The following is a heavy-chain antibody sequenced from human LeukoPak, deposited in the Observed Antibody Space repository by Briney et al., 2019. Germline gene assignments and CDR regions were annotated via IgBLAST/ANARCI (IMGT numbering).Heavy chain of an antibody. CDR3: AKEQGWFGECSTY. CDR2: IGGNGCST. CDR1: VFTFSSYA. J-gene: IGHJ4*02. Sequence: GGSLRLSCAASVFTFSSYAMSWVRQAPGKGLEWVSAIGGNGCSTYYAESVKGRFTISRDNSKNTLYLQMDSLRADDTALYYCAKEQGWFGECSTYWGQGTLVTVSS. V-gene: IGHV3-23*01. D-gene: IGHD3-10*01.